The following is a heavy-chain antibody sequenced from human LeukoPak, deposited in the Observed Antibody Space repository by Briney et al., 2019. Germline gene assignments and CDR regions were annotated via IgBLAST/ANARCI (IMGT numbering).Heavy chain of an antibody. CDR1: GFNFNDYE. CDR2: INSGSNSI. V-gene: IGHV3-48*03. J-gene: IGHJ3*01. CDR3: AREDNAFEL. Sequence: GGSLRLSCAASGFNFNDYEMNWVRQAPGKGLEWIAYINSGSNSIYYADSVRGRVTVSRHSASQSVHLQMNSLRVEDTGVYFCAREDNAFELWGQGTVVTVSS. D-gene: IGHD2-15*01.